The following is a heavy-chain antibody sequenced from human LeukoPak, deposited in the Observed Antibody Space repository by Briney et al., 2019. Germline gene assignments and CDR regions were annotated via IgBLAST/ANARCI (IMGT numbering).Heavy chain of an antibody. Sequence: SETLSLTYTVSGGSISSYYWSWIRQPPGKGLEWIGYIYYSGSTNYNPSLKSRVTISVDTSKNQFSLKLSSVTAADTAVYYCARVWDYYDSSALGYWGQGTLVTVSS. CDR3: ARVWDYYDSSALGY. V-gene: IGHV4-59*01. CDR2: IYYSGST. D-gene: IGHD3-22*01. J-gene: IGHJ4*02. CDR1: GGSISSYY.